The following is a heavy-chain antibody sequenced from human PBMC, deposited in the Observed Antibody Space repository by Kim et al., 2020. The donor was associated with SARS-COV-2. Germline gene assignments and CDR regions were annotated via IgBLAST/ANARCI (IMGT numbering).Heavy chain of an antibody. D-gene: IGHD2-2*01. CDR1: GFTFSSYA. CDR2: IYSGGSST. V-gene: IGHV3-23*03. J-gene: IGHJ4*02. Sequence: GGSLRLSCAASGFTFSSYAMSWVRQARGKGLEWVSVIYSGGSSTYYADSVKGRFTISRDNSKNTLYLQMNSLRAEDTAVYYCAKIRNKLGYCSSTSCYDPLHFDYWGQGTLVTVSS. CDR3: AKIRNKLGYCSSTSCYDPLHFDY.